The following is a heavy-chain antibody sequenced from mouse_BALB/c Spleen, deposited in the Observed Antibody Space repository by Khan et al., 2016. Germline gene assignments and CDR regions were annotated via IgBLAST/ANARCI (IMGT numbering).Heavy chain of an antibody. D-gene: IGHD4-1*01. CDR2: IRNKANGYTT. J-gene: IGHJ4*01. V-gene: IGHV7-3*02. Sequence: VELVESGGGLVQPGGSLRLSCATSGFTFTDDYMSWVRQPPGKALEWLGFIRNKANGYTTAYSASVEGRFTISRDNYHSIFYLQLNTLRTEDSSTYCCARSGIVMDYWGQGTSVTVSS. CDR1: GFTFTDDY. CDR3: ARSGIVMDY.